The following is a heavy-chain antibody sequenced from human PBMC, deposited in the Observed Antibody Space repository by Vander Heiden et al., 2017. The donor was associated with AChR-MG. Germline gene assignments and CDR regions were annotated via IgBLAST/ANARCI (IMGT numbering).Heavy chain of an antibody. Sequence: EVQLVQSGAAVHMPGESLRLPCRGSGYSFTSYWISWVRQLPGRGLEWMGRFDPSTSYSDYSPSFQGHVTFSADNSINTAYLQWSSLKASDTAIYYCAKHPTYCTSSSCFYLDYWGQGTLVTVSS. CDR1: GYSFTSYW. CDR3: AKHPTYCTSSSCFYLDY. D-gene: IGHD2-2*01. CDR2: FDPSTSYS. V-gene: IGHV5-10-1*03. J-gene: IGHJ4*02.